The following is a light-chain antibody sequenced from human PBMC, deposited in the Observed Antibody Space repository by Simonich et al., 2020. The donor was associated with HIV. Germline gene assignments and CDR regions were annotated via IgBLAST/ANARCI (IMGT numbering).Light chain of an antibody. CDR2: DTS. J-gene: IGKJ4*01. V-gene: IGKV3D-15*01. Sequence: EIVMTQSPATLSVSPGERATLSCRASQSVSSYLAWHQQKPGQAPRLLIYDTSNRATGIPARFSGSGSGTEFTLTISSMQSEDFAVYYCQQYNNWPPMTFGGGTKVEIK. CDR3: QQYNNWPPMT. CDR1: QSVSSY.